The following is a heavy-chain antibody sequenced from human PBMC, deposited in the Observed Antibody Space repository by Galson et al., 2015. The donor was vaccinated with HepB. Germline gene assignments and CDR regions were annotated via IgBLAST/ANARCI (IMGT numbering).Heavy chain of an antibody. D-gene: IGHD3-10*01. CDR2: TNTFNGNT. CDR3: ARARGGDLGAFDI. CDR1: GYTFNSYG. Sequence: SVKVSCKASGYTFNSYGINWVRQAPGQGLEWMGWTNTFNGNTKYAEKSQGRVTMTTDTSANTVYMELRSLRSDDTAIYYCARARGGDLGAFDIWGQGTVVTVSS. J-gene: IGHJ3*02. V-gene: IGHV1-18*01.